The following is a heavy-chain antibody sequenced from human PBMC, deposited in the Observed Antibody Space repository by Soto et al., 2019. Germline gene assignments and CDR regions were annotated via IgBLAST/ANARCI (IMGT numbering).Heavy chain of an antibody. Sequence: QVQLVQSGAEVKKPGASVKVSCKASGYTFTSYGISWVRQAPGQGLEWMGWISAYNGNTNYAQKLQGRVTMTTDTSTSTAYMELRSLRSDDTAMYYCASGPEQWLATYYYYGMDVWGQGTTVTVSS. J-gene: IGHJ6*02. D-gene: IGHD6-19*01. V-gene: IGHV1-18*04. CDR1: GYTFTSYG. CDR3: ASGPEQWLATYYYYGMDV. CDR2: ISAYNGNT.